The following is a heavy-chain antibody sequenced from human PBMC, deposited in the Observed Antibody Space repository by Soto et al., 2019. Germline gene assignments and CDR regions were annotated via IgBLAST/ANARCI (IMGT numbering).Heavy chain of an antibody. D-gene: IGHD5-18*01. Sequence: QVQLVQSGAEVKKPGSSVKVSCKASGGTFSSYAISWVRQAPGQGLEWRGGIIPIFGTANYAQKFQGRVTITADESTSTAYMELGSLRSEDTAVYYCAPKGLPNYYYYGMDVWGQGTTVTVSS. J-gene: IGHJ6*02. CDR3: APKGLPNYYYYGMDV. V-gene: IGHV1-69*12. CDR1: GGTFSSYA. CDR2: IIPIFGTA.